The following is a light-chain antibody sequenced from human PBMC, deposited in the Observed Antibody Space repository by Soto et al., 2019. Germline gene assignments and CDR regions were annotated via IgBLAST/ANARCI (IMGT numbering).Light chain of an antibody. CDR2: GAS. CDR1: QTVSSVH. CDR3: KQYDNSLWT. V-gene: IGKV3-20*01. J-gene: IGKJ1*01. Sequence: EVVLAQSPGTLSLSPGERATRSCRASQTVSSVHLAWYQQKPGQAPRLLIYGASRRATGIPDRFSGSGSGTDFTLTISRLEPEDFAVYYCKQYDNSLWTFGQGTKVDIK.